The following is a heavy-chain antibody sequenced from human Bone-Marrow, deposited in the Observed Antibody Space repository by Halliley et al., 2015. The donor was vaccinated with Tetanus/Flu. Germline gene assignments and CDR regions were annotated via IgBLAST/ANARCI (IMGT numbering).Heavy chain of an antibody. J-gene: IGHJ4*02. D-gene: IGHD5-12*01. V-gene: IGHV3-11*05. Sequence: WVSEISGSGSFTKYADSVKGRFTISRDNAKNSVFLQMTGLRGDDTAVYFCARANSGYDPLVYWGQGALVTVSS. CDR2: ISGSGSFT. CDR3: ARANSGYDPLVY.